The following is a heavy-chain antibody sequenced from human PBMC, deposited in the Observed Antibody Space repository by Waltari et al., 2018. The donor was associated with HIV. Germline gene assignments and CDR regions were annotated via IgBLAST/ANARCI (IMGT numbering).Heavy chain of an antibody. CDR3: ASRYCSGGSCYSAFDI. Sequence: QVQLQQWGAGLLKPSETLSLTCAVYGGSFSDYYWLWIRQSPGKGLEWIGEINHSGSTNYNPSLKSRVTISVDTSKNQFSLKMSSVTAADTAVYYCASRYCSGGSCYSAFDIWGQGTVVTVSS. CDR1: GGSFSDYY. CDR2: INHSGST. D-gene: IGHD2-15*01. J-gene: IGHJ3*02. V-gene: IGHV4-34*01.